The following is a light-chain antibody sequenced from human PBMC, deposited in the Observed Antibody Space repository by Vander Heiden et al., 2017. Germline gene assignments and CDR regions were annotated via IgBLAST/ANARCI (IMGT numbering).Light chain of an antibody. CDR1: QGGSNN. V-gene: IGKV3-15*01. CDR3: QQYNKWPPLT. J-gene: IGKJ4*01. CDR2: DAS. Sequence: EIVMTLSPATLSVSPADRAPLSCRASQGGSNNLAWYRQKPGQAPRLLIDDASSRATGIPARFSGSGSGTEFTLTISSLQSEDFAVYYCQQYNKWPPLTFGGGTKVEIK.